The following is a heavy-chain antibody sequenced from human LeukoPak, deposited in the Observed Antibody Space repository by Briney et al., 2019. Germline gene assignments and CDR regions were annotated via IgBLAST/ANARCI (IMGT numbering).Heavy chain of an antibody. CDR1: GGSFSGYY. J-gene: IGHJ4*02. V-gene: IGHV4-34*01. D-gene: IGHD1-1*01. CDR2: INHSGST. Sequence: SETLSLTCAVYGGSFSGYYWSWIRQPPGKGLEWIGEINHSGSTNYNPSLKSRVTISVDTSKNQFSLKLSSVTAADTAVYYCARIPPRYPVDYWGQGTLVTVSS. CDR3: ARIPPRYPVDY.